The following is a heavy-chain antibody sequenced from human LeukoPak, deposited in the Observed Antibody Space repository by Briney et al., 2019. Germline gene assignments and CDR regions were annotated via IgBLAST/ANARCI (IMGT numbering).Heavy chain of an antibody. D-gene: IGHD5-12*01. CDR3: ARADSAYDFRY. J-gene: IGHJ4*02. CDR1: GYTFSGYF. V-gene: IGHV1-2*02. Sequence: ASVQVSCKASGYTFSGYFMNWVRQAPGQGLEWMGWINPNSGGTNYAQKFQGRVTMTRDTSISTAYEELSSLRSDDTAVYYCARADSAYDFRYWGQGTLVTVSS. CDR2: INPNSGGT.